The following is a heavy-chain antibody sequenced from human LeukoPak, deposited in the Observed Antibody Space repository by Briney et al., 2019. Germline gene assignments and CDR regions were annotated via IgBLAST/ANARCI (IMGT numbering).Heavy chain of an antibody. D-gene: IGHD3-10*02. CDR1: GLTFSNYA. J-gene: IGHJ6*04. V-gene: IGHV3-48*03. Sequence: GGSLRLSCAPSGLTFSNYAFHWVRQAPGKGLEWVSYISSSGSTIYYADSVKGRFTISRDNAKNSLYLQMNSLRAEDTAVYYCAELGITMIGGVWGKGTTVTISS. CDR2: ISSSGSTI. CDR3: AELGITMIGGV.